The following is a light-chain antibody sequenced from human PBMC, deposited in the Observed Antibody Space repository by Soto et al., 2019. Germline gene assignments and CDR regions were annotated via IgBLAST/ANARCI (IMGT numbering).Light chain of an antibody. V-gene: IGKV4-1*01. CDR3: QQYYNPPLT. Sequence: DIVMTQSPDSLAVSLGERATIKCKSSQSVLYSSNNKNYLAWYQQKPGQPPKLLIYWASTRESGVPDRFSGSGSGTDFTLTISSLQAEDVAVYYCQQYYNPPLTFGQGTKVEIK. J-gene: IGKJ1*01. CDR1: QSVLYSSNNKNY. CDR2: WAS.